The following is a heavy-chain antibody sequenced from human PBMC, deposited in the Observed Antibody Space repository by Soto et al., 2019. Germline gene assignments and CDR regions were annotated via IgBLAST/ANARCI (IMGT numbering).Heavy chain of an antibody. CDR2: IYYSGST. J-gene: IGHJ4*02. D-gene: IGHD1-1*01. Sequence: PSETLSLTCTVSGGSVSSGSYYWSWIRQPPGKGLEWIGYIYYSGSTNYNPSLKSRVTISVDTSKNNFSLNLRSVTAADTAVYYCASKPYNWNTWMVYWGPGILVTVSS. V-gene: IGHV4-61*03. CDR3: ASKPYNWNTWMVY. CDR1: GGSVSSGSYY.